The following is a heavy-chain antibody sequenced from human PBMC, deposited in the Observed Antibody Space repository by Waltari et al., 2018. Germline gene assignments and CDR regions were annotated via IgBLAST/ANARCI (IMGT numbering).Heavy chain of an antibody. Sequence: EVQLVESGGGVIQPGGSLRLSCAASGFIVSTNYMSWVRQAPGKGLEWVYVSSNDGPKLYAGSVKGRCTVSGDNSKKMEHLQMDSLRAEDTAVYYCATDGDGDCSLCLAQWGQGTLVTVSS. CDR1: GFIVSTNY. J-gene: IGHJ4*02. CDR2: SSNDGPK. D-gene: IGHD2-21*02. CDR3: ATDGDGDCSLCLAQ. V-gene: IGHV3-53*01.